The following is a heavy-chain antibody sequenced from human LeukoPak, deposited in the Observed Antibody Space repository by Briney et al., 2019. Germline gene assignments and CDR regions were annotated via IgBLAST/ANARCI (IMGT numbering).Heavy chain of an antibody. CDR2: IYDSGST. CDR1: GGSISGYY. CDR3: ARTSGGIDY. D-gene: IGHD3-16*01. V-gene: IGHV4-59*01. Sequence: SETLSLTCTVSGGSISGYYWSWIRQPPGKGLEWIGYIYDSGSTNYNPSLKSRVTISVDTSKNQFSLKLSSVTAADTAVYFCARTSGGIDYWGQGTLVTVSS. J-gene: IGHJ4*02.